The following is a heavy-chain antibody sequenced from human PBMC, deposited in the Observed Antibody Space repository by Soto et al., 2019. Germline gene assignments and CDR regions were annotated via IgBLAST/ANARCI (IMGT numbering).Heavy chain of an antibody. V-gene: IGHV4-4*02. CDR1: GGSMSRSYW. J-gene: IGHJ4*02. CDR3: ARVGSGWYAPLDY. CDR2: INESAEY. D-gene: IGHD6-19*01. Sequence: QVQLQESGPGLVKPSGTLSLTCAVSGGSMSRSYWCTWLRQSPGKGLEWLGEINESAEYNYAPSFSSRVTMSVDKSKNHFSVMLTSVTAADTAIYYCARVGSGWYAPLDYWGQGTLVTVSS.